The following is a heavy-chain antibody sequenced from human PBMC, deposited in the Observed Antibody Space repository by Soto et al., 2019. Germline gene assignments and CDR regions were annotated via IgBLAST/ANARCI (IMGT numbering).Heavy chain of an antibody. CDR3: ARDVVLSGVPYDFWSGYYTTYYYYGMDV. CDR1: GFTFTRYS. Sequence: GGSLRLSCAASGFTFTRYSMNWVRQAPGKGLEWVSSISSTTNYIYYGDSMKGRFTISSDNAKNSLYLQMNSLRAEDTAVYYCARDVVLSGVPYDFWSGYYTTYYYYGMDVWGQGTTVTVSS. J-gene: IGHJ6*02. CDR2: ISSTTNYI. D-gene: IGHD3-3*01. V-gene: IGHV3-21*01.